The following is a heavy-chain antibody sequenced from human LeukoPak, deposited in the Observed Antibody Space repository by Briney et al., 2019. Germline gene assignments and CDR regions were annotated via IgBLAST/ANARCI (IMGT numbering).Heavy chain of an antibody. D-gene: IGHD6-13*01. CDR1: GGSISSGGYY. CDR2: IYYSGST. Sequence: PSETLSLTCTVSGGSISSGGYYWSWIRQHPGKGLEWIGYIYYSGSTYYNPSLKSRVTISVDTSKNQFSLKLSSVTTADTAAYYCARAVYIAAAGTVFGYWGQGTLVTVSS. V-gene: IGHV4-31*03. CDR3: ARAVYIAAAGTVFGY. J-gene: IGHJ4*02.